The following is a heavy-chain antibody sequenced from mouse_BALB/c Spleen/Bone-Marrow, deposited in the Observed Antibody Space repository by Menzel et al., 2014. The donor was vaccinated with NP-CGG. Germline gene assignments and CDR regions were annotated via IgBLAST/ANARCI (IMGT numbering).Heavy chain of an antibody. CDR3: AREATYAMDY. CDR1: GFNIXDTY. J-gene: IGHJ4*01. V-gene: IGHV14-3*02. CDR2: IDPANGNT. Sequence: VHVKQSGAELVKPGASVKLSCTASGFNIXDTYMHWVKQRPEQGLEWIGRIDPANGNTKSDPKFQGKATITADTSSNTAYLQLSSLTSEDTAVYYCAREATYAMDYWGQGTSVTVSS. D-gene: IGHD3-2*02.